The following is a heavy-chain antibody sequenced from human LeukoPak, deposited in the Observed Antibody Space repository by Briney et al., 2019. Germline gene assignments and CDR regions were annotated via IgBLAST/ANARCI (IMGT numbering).Heavy chain of an antibody. Sequence: GGSLRLSCAASGFNFSWYSMNWVRQAPGKGLEWASYIASSGSAMYYADSVKGRFTISRDNARNSLYLQMNSLRAEDTAVYYCARDPAMQTWLSAYYFDYWGQGTQVSVSS. D-gene: IGHD3-22*01. CDR3: ARDPAMQTWLSAYYFDY. CDR1: GFNFSWYS. V-gene: IGHV3-48*01. J-gene: IGHJ4*02. CDR2: IASSGSAM.